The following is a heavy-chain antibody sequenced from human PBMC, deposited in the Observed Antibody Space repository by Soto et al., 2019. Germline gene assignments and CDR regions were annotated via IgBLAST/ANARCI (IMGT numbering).Heavy chain of an antibody. CDR2: IYYSGST. V-gene: IGHV4-30-4*01. J-gene: IGHJ5*02. CDR3: ARVFDWSIAATPLFDP. CDR1: GGSISSGDYY. Sequence: SETLSLTCTVSGGSISSGDYYWSWIRQPPGKGLEWIGYIYYSGSTYYNPSLKSRVTISVDTSKNQFSLKLSSVTAADTAVYYCARVFDWSIAATPLFDPWGQGTLVTVSS. D-gene: IGHD6-6*01.